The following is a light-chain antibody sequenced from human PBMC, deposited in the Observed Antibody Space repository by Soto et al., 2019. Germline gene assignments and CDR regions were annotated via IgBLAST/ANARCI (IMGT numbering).Light chain of an antibody. J-gene: IGKJ2*01. Sequence: DIVLTQTPLSSPVTLGQPASISCRSSQSLLHSDGETYLSWLQQRPGQPPRLLIYKISNRFSXXPXRXXGSGAGTDFTLKISRVEAEDVGIYYCMQATKYPPYTFGQGTKLEIK. V-gene: IGKV2-24*01. CDR3: MQATKYPPYT. CDR2: KIS. CDR1: QSLLHSDGETY.